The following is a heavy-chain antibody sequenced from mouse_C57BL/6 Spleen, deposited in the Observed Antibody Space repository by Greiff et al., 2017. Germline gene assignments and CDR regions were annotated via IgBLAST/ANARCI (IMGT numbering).Heavy chain of an antibody. V-gene: IGHV5-4*01. CDR1: GFTFSSYA. CDR3: AREAAYDGYAMDY. Sequence: EVKLMESGGGLVKPGGSLKLSCAASGFTFSSYAMSWVRQTPEKRLEWVATISDGGSYTYYPDNVKGRFTISRDNAKNNLYLQMSHLKSEDTAMYYSAREAAYDGYAMDYWGQGTSVTVSS. D-gene: IGHD2-12*01. J-gene: IGHJ4*01. CDR2: ISDGGSYT.